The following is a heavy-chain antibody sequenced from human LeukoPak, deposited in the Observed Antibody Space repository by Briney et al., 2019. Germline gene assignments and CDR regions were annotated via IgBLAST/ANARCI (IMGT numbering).Heavy chain of an antibody. CDR3: ARSGLGYSGYDFDY. CDR2: IKQDGSEK. V-gene: IGHV3-7*01. Sequence: PGGSLRLSCAASGFTFSSYWMSWVRQAPGKGLEWVANIKQDGSEKYYVDSVKGRFTISRDNAKNSLYLQMNSLRAEDTAVYYCARSGLGYSGYDFDYWGQGTPVTVSS. J-gene: IGHJ4*02. CDR1: GFTFSSYW. D-gene: IGHD5-12*01.